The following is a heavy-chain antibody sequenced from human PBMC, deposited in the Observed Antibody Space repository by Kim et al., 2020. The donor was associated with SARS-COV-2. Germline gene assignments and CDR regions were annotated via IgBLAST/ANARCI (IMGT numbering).Heavy chain of an antibody. Sequence: GGSLTLSCTTSDLPLRDRIMNWVRQAPGKGLEWIGHVRTKTEGETTQYAASVEGRVTISRDDSKSIAYLQIGSLSSDDTAVYYCRPGHWGADWGRGTLVTVSS. CDR1: DLPLRDRI. J-gene: IGHJ4*02. CDR3: RPGHWGAD. V-gene: IGHV3-49*04. D-gene: IGHD7-27*01. CDR2: VRTKTEGETT.